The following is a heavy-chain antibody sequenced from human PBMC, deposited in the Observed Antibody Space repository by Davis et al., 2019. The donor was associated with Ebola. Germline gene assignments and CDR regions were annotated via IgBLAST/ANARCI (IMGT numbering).Heavy chain of an antibody. D-gene: IGHD2-15*01. CDR3: AREEIVVVVAATYYYYGMDV. V-gene: IGHV1-46*03. J-gene: IGHJ6*02. CDR1: GYTFTSYY. Sequence: ASVMVSCKASGYTFTSYYMHWVRQAPGQGLEWMGIINPSGGSTSYAQKFQGRVTMTRDTSTSTVYMELSSLRSEDTAVYYCAREEIVVVVAATYYYYGMDVWGQGTTVTVSS. CDR2: INPSGGST.